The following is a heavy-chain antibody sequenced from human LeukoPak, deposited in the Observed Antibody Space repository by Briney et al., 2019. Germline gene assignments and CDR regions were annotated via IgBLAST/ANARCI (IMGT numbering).Heavy chain of an antibody. V-gene: IGHV1-2*02. CDR3: AREASSGAYNDY. CDR2: INPNSGGT. CDR1: GYTFAGYY. J-gene: IGHJ4*02. D-gene: IGHD1-26*01. Sequence: GASVKVSCKASGYTFAGYYMHWVRQAPGQGLEWMGWINPNSGGTNYAQKFQGRVTMTRDTSISTDYMELSRLRSDDTAVYYCAREASSGAYNDYWGQGTLVTVSS.